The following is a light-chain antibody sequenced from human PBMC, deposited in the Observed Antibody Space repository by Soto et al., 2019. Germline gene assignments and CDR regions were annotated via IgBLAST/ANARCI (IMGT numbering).Light chain of an antibody. Sequence: QSALTQPASVSVSPGQSITISCTGSSSDVGGDNYVSWYQHHPGKAPKLIIYDVIYRPSGVSNRFSGSKSGNTASLTISGLQADDEADYYCSSKGSGSTGVFGTGTKLTVL. CDR2: DVI. J-gene: IGLJ1*01. V-gene: IGLV2-14*03. CDR1: SSDVGGDNY. CDR3: SSKGSGSTGV.